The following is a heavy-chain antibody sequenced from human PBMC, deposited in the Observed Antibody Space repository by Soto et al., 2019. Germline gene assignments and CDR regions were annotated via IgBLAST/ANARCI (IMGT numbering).Heavy chain of an antibody. CDR2: ISGSGGST. CDR1: GFSFSSYA. Sequence: GRSLRLSCAASGFSFSSYAMSWVRQAPGKGLEWVSGISGSGGSTYYADSVKGRFTISRDNAKNTLYLQMNSLRAQDTAVYYCAKDLFVVAEGTSVYGMDVWGQGTTVTVSS. CDR3: AKDLFVVAEGTSVYGMDV. J-gene: IGHJ6*02. V-gene: IGHV3-23*01. D-gene: IGHD2-2*01.